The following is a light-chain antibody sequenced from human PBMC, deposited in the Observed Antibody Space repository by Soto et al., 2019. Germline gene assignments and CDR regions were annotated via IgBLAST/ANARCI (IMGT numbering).Light chain of an antibody. CDR3: QQYESSWT. CDR2: GAS. CDR1: QSISSTF. J-gene: IGKJ1*01. Sequence: EIVLTQSPGTLSLSPGEGATLSCRASQSISSTFLAWYQHKPGQAPRVLIYGASRRAAGIPDRFSGSGSGTEFNLTISRLEPEDFAVYYCQQYESSWTFGQGTKVEVK. V-gene: IGKV3-20*01.